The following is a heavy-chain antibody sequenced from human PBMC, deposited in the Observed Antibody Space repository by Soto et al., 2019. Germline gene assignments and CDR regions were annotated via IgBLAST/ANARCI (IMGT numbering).Heavy chain of an antibody. V-gene: IGHV1-18*01. CDR3: VRLRQLVGYFYSYMDV. CDR2: ISAYNGDT. CDR1: GYTFTNYG. J-gene: IGHJ6*03. Sequence: QVPLLQSGAEVKKPGASVKVSCKASGYTFTNYGITWVRQAPGQGLEWMGWISAYNGDTHYTQRLQGRVTMTPDTATSSAYMDLRGLRSDATAVYYSVRLRQLVGYFYSYMDVWGKGTTVTVSS. D-gene: IGHD6-6*01.